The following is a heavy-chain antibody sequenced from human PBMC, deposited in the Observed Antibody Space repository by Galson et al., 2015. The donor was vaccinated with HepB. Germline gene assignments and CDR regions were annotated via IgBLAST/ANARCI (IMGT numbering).Heavy chain of an antibody. J-gene: IGHJ3*02. Sequence: TLSLTCTVSGGSISSGDYYWSWIRQPPGKGLEWIGYIYYSGSTYYNPPLKSRVTISVDTSKNQFSLKLSSVTAVDTAVYYCARDSLVSDGAFDIWGQGTMVTVSS. CDR1: GGSISSGDYY. D-gene: IGHD2-15*01. CDR3: ARDSLVSDGAFDI. CDR2: IYYSGST. V-gene: IGHV4-30-4*01.